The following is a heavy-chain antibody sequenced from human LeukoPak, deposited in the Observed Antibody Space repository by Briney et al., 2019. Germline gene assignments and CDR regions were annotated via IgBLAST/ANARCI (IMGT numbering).Heavy chain of an antibody. CDR3: AKGYSKDYDY. CDR1: GFTFDDYA. Sequence: PGRSLRLSCAASGFTFDDYAMHWVRQAPGKGLEWVSGISWNSGSIGYADSVKGRFTIPRDNAKNSLYLQMNSLRAEDTALYYCAKGYSKDYDYWGQGTLVTVSS. J-gene: IGHJ4*02. V-gene: IGHV3-9*01. D-gene: IGHD1-1*01. CDR2: ISWNSGSI.